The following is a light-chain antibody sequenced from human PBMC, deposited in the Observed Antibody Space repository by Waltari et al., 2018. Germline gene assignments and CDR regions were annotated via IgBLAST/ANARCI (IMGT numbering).Light chain of an antibody. Sequence: EIVLTQYTGTLSLSPGERATLSCRASESVGRTLAWYQHKPGQAPRLLIYGASSRASGIADRFSGSGSGTDFSLTISRLEPEDFAVYYCQHYVRLPVTFGQGTKVDIK. CDR3: QHYVRLPVT. V-gene: IGKV3-20*01. CDR1: ESVGRT. CDR2: GAS. J-gene: IGKJ1*01.